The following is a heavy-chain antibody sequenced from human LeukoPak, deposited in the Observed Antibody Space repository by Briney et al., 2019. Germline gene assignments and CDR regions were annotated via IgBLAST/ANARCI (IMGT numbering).Heavy chain of an antibody. D-gene: IGHD4-11*01. Sequence: SETLSLTCTVSGGSISSYYWSWIRQPPGKGLEWIGYIYYSGSTTYKPSLKSRVTISVDTSKNQFSLKLSSVTAADTAVYYCARDDYGNYADYYFDYWGQGILVTVSS. CDR1: GGSISSYY. J-gene: IGHJ4*02. V-gene: IGHV4-59*01. CDR3: ARDDYGNYADYYFDY. CDR2: IYYSGST.